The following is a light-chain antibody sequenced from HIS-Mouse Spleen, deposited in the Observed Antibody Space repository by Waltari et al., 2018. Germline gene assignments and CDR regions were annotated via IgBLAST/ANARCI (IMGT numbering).Light chain of an antibody. J-gene: IGLJ2*01. Sequence: QSALTQPRSVSGSPGQSVTFSCTGTSSDVGGYNHVPWYQQHPGKAPKLMIYDVSKRPSGVPDRFSGSKSGNTASLTISGLQAEDEADYYCCSYAGSYTLVFGGGTKLTVL. V-gene: IGLV2-11*01. CDR2: DVS. CDR3: CSYAGSYTLV. CDR1: SSDVGGYNH.